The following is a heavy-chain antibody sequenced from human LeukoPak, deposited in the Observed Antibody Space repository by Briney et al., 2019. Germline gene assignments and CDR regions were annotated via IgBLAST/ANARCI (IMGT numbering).Heavy chain of an antibody. CDR2: TNRDGSGT. D-gene: IGHD3-22*01. Sequence: GGSLRLSCAASGFTFRSYWMHWVRQAPGKGLVWVSRTNRDGSGTSYADSVKGRFTTSRDNSKNTLYLQMNSLRTEDTAVYYCARGGSYFDISGYYFYWGQGTLVTVSS. J-gene: IGHJ4*02. CDR3: ARGGSYFDISGYYFY. CDR1: GFTFRSYW. V-gene: IGHV3-74*01.